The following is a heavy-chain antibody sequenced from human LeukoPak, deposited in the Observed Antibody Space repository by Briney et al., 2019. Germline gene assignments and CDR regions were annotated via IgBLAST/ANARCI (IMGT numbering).Heavy chain of an antibody. CDR3: TTVPYDDYYDSSGYSKY. J-gene: IGHJ4*02. CDR2: ISSSGSTI. Sequence: GGSLRLSCAASGFTFSDYYMSWIRQAPGKGLEWVSYISSSGSTIYYADSVKGRFTISRDNAKNSLYLQMNSLRAEDTAVYYCTTVPYDDYYDSSGYSKYWGQGTLVTVSS. CDR1: GFTFSDYY. V-gene: IGHV3-11*01. D-gene: IGHD3-22*01.